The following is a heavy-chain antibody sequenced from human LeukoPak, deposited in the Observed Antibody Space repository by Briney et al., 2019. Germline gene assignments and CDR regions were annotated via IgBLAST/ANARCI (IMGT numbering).Heavy chain of an antibody. CDR2: IYPGDSDT. CDR1: GYSFTTYW. J-gene: IGHJ4*02. CDR3: ARGAFYYDSSGYYLC. D-gene: IGHD3-22*01. V-gene: IGHV5-51*01. Sequence: GESLKISCKGSGYSFTTYWIGWVRQMPGKGLEWMGIIYPGDSDTRYSPSFQGQVTISADKSISTAYLQWSSLKASDTAMYYCARGAFYYDSSGYYLCWGQGTLVTVSS.